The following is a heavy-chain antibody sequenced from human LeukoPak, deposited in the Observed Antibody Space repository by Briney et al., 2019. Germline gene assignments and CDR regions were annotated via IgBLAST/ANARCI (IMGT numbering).Heavy chain of an antibody. D-gene: IGHD4-17*01. V-gene: IGHV4-59*01. Sequence: SETLSLTCTVSGGSISSYYWSWIRQPPGKGLEWIGYIYYSGSTNYNPSLKSRVTISVDTSKNQFSLKLSSVTAADTAVYYCARFVTVASKFDYWGQGTLVTVSS. J-gene: IGHJ4*02. CDR2: IYYSGST. CDR3: ARFVTVASKFDY. CDR1: GGSISSYY.